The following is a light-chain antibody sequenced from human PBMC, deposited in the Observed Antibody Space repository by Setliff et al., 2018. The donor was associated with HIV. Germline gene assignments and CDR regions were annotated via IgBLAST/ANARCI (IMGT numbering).Light chain of an antibody. CDR3: QSDDSTNWV. CDR1: SGSIDRHY. V-gene: IGLV6-57*01. J-gene: IGLJ3*02. Sequence: NFMLTQPHSVSESPGKTVTISCTRNSGSIDRHYVQWYQQRPGSSPSIVIYENNQRPAGVPDRFSGSIDSSSNSASLTISGLQTEDEADYFCQSDDSTNWVSGGGTKVTVL. CDR2: ENN.